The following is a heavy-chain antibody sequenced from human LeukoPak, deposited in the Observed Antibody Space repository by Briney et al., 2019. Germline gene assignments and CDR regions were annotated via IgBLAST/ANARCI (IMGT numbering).Heavy chain of an antibody. CDR3: AREKGDFWSDSSNFDY. CDR1: GGSISSGGYS. D-gene: IGHD3-3*01. Sequence: SQTLSLTCAVSGGSISSGGYSWSWIRQPPGKGLEWTGYIYHSGSTNYNPSLKSRVTMSVDTSKNQFSLRLSSVTAADTAVYYCAREKGDFWSDSSNFDYWGQGTLVTVSS. J-gene: IGHJ4*02. V-gene: IGHV4-30-2*01. CDR2: IYHSGST.